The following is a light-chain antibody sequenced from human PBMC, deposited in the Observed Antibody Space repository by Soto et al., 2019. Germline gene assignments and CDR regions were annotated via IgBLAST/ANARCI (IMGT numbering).Light chain of an antibody. CDR3: QQYDTYWT. V-gene: IGKV1-5*01. CDR1: QSILSW. J-gene: IGKJ1*01. CDR2: DAS. Sequence: DIQMTQSPSTLSVSVGDRVTITCRASQSILSWLAWYQHKPGKAPKLLIYDASSLESGGPSRFSGSRSGTEFTLTISSLQPDDIATYYCQQYDTYWTFGQGTKVDSK.